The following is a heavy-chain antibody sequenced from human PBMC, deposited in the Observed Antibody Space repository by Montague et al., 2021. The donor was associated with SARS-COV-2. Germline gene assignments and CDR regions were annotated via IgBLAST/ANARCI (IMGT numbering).Heavy chain of an antibody. CDR1: EFTFSDYY. V-gene: IGHV3-11*05. Sequence: SLRLSCAASEFTFSDYYMSWLRQAPGKGLEWVSYISGSSSYTNYADSVKGRFTISRDNAKNSLYLQMDSLRDEDTGVYYCAGDQSCTNGVCYTRGFDYWGRGTLVTVSS. CDR3: AGDQSCTNGVCYTRGFDY. CDR2: ISGSSSYT. D-gene: IGHD2-8*01. J-gene: IGHJ4*02.